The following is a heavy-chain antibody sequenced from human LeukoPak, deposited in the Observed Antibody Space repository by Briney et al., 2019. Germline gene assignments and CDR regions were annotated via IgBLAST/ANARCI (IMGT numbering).Heavy chain of an antibody. Sequence: ASVKVSCKASGYSSTNYGISWVRQAPGQGLEWMGWIHIYRGNTNYAQKFQGRVTMTTDTSTSTVYMELSRLRSDDTAVYYCVRDRTKYCSSTSCPLDYWGQGTLVTVSS. J-gene: IGHJ4*02. D-gene: IGHD2-2*01. V-gene: IGHV1-18*01. CDR2: IHIYRGNT. CDR1: GYSSTNYG. CDR3: VRDRTKYCSSTSCPLDY.